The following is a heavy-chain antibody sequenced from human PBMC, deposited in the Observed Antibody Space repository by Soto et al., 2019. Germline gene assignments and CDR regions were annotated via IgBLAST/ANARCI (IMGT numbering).Heavy chain of an antibody. CDR3: AHALNIEAAGTCFDP. CDR2: IYWDEDK. J-gene: IGHJ5*02. Sequence: QITLKESGPTLVKPTQTLTLTCTFSGFSLSTSGVGVGWIRQPPGKALEGLALIYWDEDKRYSPSLKSRLTITKDTSKNPVVHTLTSVDPVHTATYCCAHALNIEAAGTCFDPWGPGTLVTVSS. CDR1: GFSLSTSGVG. V-gene: IGHV2-5*02. D-gene: IGHD6-13*01.